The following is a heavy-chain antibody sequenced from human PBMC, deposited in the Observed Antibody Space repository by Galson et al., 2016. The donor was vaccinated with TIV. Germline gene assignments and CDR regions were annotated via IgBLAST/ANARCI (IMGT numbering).Heavy chain of an antibody. J-gene: IGHJ4*02. CDR1: GFTFNNYW. D-gene: IGHD2-2*01. Sequence: SLRLSCAVSGFTFNNYWMSWVRHAPGKGLEWVANIKEDGSTIYDVDSVEGRFNISRDNAKNSLYLQMNSLKAEDTAMYYSARDHSYQSFDYWGQGTLVTVSS. V-gene: IGHV3-7*01. CDR3: ARDHSYQSFDY. CDR2: IKEDGSTI.